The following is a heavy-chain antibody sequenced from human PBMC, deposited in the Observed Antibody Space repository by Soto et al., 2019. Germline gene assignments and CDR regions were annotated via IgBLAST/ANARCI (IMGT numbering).Heavy chain of an antibody. J-gene: IGHJ4*02. V-gene: IGHV3-21*06. CDR3: ARDIAYPGGDYFYS. CDR1: GFTFRNYN. CDR2: ISTGGAYM. Sequence: EVQLVESGGGLVKAGGSLRLFCTASGFTFRNYNMNWVRQAPGKGLEWVSSISTGGAYMFYADSVKGRFTISRDNGQNSLFLQIDSQRAEDTAVYYCARDIAYPGGDYFYSCGQGSLVTVSS. D-gene: IGHD2-21*01.